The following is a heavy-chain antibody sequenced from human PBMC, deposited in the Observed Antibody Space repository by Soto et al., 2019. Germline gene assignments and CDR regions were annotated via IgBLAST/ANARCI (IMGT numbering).Heavy chain of an antibody. CDR2: IYTSGST. CDR3: ARSLDCSSTSCYTGGMDV. V-gene: IGHV4-4*07. CDR1: GGSISGYY. D-gene: IGHD2-2*02. J-gene: IGHJ6*02. Sequence: SETLSLTCSVSGGSISGYYWSWIRQPAGKGLEWIGRIYTSGSTNYNPSLKSRVTMSVDTSKNQFSLKLSSVTAADTAVYYCARSLDCSSTSCYTGGMDVWGQGTTVTVSS.